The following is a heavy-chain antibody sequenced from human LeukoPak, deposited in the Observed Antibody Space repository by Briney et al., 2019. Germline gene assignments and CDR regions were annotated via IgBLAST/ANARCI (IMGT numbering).Heavy chain of an antibody. Sequence: SETLSLTCTVSGGSISSSSYYWGWIRQPPGKGLEWIGSNYYSGSTYYNPSLKSRVTISVDTSKNQFSLKLSSVTAADTAVYYCARREGAYGSGSYYFDYWGQGTLVTVSS. V-gene: IGHV4-39*01. CDR2: NYYSGST. CDR1: GGSISSSSYY. CDR3: ARREGAYGSGSYYFDY. D-gene: IGHD3-10*01. J-gene: IGHJ4*02.